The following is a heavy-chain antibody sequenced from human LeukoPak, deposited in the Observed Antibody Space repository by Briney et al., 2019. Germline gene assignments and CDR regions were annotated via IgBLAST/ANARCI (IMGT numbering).Heavy chain of an antibody. CDR2: IYTSGST. J-gene: IGHJ4*02. V-gene: IGHV4-4*07. CDR3: ARGRVSSSWYSAFDY. Sequence: SETLSLTCTVSGGSISSYYWSWIRQPAGKGLEWIGRIYTSGSTNYNPSLKSRVTMSVDTSKNQFSLKLSSVTAADTAVYYCARGRVSSSWYSAFDYWGQGTLVTVS. D-gene: IGHD6-13*01. CDR1: GGSISSYY.